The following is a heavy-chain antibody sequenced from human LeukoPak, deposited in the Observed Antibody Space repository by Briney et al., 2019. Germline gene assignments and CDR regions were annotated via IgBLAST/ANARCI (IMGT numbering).Heavy chain of an antibody. CDR3: AKSTYYYDTFVNAFDI. Sequence: SETLSLTCAVYGGSFSGYYWSWIRQPPGKGLEWIGEINHSGSTYYNLSLKTRVTISVDTSKNQFSLKLSSVTAADTAVYYCAKSTYYYDTFVNAFDIWGQGTMVTVSS. CDR1: GGSFSGYY. D-gene: IGHD3-22*01. V-gene: IGHV4-34*01. J-gene: IGHJ3*02. CDR2: INHSGST.